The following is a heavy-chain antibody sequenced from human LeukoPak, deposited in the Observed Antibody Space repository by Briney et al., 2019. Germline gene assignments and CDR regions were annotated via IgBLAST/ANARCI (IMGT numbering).Heavy chain of an antibody. CDR1: GFTVRSNY. J-gene: IGHJ3*01. D-gene: IGHD2-15*01. CDR3: ARRDCGGGSCYSHNAFDL. CDR2: IYSGGGT. Sequence: GGSLRLSRVASGFTVRSNYISWVRQAPGKGLEWVSVIYSGGGTYYAESVKGRFTISRDTSKNTVYLQMNDLRAEDTAVFYCARRDCGGGSCYSHNAFDLWGQGTSVTVSS. V-gene: IGHV3-53*01.